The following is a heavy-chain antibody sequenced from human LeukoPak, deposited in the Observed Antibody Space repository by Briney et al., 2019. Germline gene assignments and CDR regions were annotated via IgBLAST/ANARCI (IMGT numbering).Heavy chain of an antibody. CDR1: GFTFSSYA. V-gene: IGHV3-23*01. D-gene: IGHD3-10*01. J-gene: IGHJ4*02. Sequence: GGSLRLSCAASGFTFSSYAMSWVRQAPGKGLEWVSAISGSGGSTYYADSVKGRFTISRDNSKNTLYLQMNNLRAEDTAVFYCAKVSYHYYGSGSYVLDYWGQGTLVTVSS. CDR3: AKVSYHYYGSGSYVLDY. CDR2: ISGSGGST.